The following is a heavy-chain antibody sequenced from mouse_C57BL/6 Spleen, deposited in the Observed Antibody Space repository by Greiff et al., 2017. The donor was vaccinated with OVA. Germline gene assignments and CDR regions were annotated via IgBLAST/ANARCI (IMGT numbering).Heavy chain of an antibody. CDR1: GYAFSSSW. D-gene: IGHD1-1*01. V-gene: IGHV1-82*01. J-gene: IGHJ2*01. Sequence: QVQLQQSGPELVKPGASVKISCKASGYAFSSSWMNWVKQRPGKGLEWIGRIYPGDGDTNYNGKFKGKATLTADKSSSTAYMQLSSLTSEDSAVYFCARSGYDYGSSSYYFDYWGQGTTLTVSS. CDR2: IYPGDGDT. CDR3: ARSGYDYGSSSYYFDY.